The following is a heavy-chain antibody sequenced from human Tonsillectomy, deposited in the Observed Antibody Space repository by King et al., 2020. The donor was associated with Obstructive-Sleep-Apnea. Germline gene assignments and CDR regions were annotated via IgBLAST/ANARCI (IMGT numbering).Heavy chain of an antibody. CDR1: GFTFSSYA. CDR2: ISGSGGST. D-gene: IGHD5-18*01. CDR3: AKDSTSYSYGYYY. Sequence: VQLVESGGGLVQPGGSLRLSCAASGFTFSSYAMSWVRQAPGKGLEGVSAISGSGGSTYYADSLKGRFTLSRDNSKNTLYLQMNSLRAEDTAVYNCAKDSTSYSYGYYYWGQGTLVTVSS. V-gene: IGHV3-23*04. J-gene: IGHJ4*02.